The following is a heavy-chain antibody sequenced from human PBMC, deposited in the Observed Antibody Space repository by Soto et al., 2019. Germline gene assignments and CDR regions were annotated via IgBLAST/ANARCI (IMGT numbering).Heavy chain of an antibody. CDR3: AKDHYAFWSGYETYSFDS. CDR2: IRWYSGTI. CDR1: GFTFEDYA. Sequence: LRLSWAASGFTFEDYAMHWVRKAPGEGLAWLSCIRWYSGTICYADSVKGRFPISRDNANNSLYLQMHSLRAEDTALYYCAKDHYAFWSGYETYSFDSWGQGTLVTVSS. J-gene: IGHJ4*02. D-gene: IGHD3-3*01. V-gene: IGHV3-9*01.